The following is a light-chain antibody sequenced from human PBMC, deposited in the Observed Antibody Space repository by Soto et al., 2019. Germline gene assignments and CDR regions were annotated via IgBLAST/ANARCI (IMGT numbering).Light chain of an antibody. CDR3: NSDSAISTTHYV. Sequence: QSALTQPASLSGSPGQSITISCTGTSSDVGGYNYVSWYQQHPGEAPNLMISDVSNRPSGVSNRFSVSKSGNTAALTISGLQAEDEADYYCNSDSAISTTHYVFGTGTKVTV. J-gene: IGLJ1*01. V-gene: IGLV2-14*03. CDR2: DVS. CDR1: SSDVGGYNY.